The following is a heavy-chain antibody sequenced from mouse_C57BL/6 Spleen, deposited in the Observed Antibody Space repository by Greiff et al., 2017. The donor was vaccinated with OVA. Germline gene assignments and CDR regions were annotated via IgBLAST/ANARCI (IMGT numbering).Heavy chain of an antibody. CDR1: GYTFTGYW. CDR2: ILPGSGST. J-gene: IGHJ3*01. Sequence: QVQLQQSGAELMKPGASVKLSCKATGYTFTGYWIEWVKQRPGHGLEWIGEILPGSGSTNYNEKFKGKATFTADTSSNTAYMQLSSLTTEDSAIYYCASEEVITTVVEGTWFAYWGQGTLVTVSA. CDR3: ASEEVITTVVEGTWFAY. V-gene: IGHV1-9*01. D-gene: IGHD1-1*01.